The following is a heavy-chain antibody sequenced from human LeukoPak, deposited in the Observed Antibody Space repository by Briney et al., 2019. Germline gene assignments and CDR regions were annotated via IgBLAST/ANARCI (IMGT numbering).Heavy chain of an antibody. CDR2: IYSGGST. J-gene: IGHJ4*02. V-gene: IGHV3-66*01. Sequence: GGSLRLSCAASGFTVGSNYMSWVRQVPGKGLEWVSVIYSGGSTYYADSVKDRFNISRDNSKNTLYLQMNSLRVEDTAVYYCARAGDARGSADYWGQGTLVTVSS. CDR3: ARAGDARGSADY. CDR1: GFTVGSNY. D-gene: IGHD3-10*01.